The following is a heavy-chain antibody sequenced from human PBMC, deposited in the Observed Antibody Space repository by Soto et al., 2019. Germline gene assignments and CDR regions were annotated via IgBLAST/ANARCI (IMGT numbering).Heavy chain of an antibody. CDR1: GYTFTSYG. V-gene: IGHV1-18*01. CDR3: ARSDCSGGSCHSHYYYYYMDA. Sequence: ASVKVSCKASGYTFTSYGISWVRQAPGQGLEWMGWISAYNGNTNYAQKLQGRVTMTTDTSTSTAYMELRSLRSDDTAVYYCARSDCSGGSCHSHYYYYYMDAWGKGTTVNVSS. CDR2: ISAYNGNT. J-gene: IGHJ6*03. D-gene: IGHD2-15*01.